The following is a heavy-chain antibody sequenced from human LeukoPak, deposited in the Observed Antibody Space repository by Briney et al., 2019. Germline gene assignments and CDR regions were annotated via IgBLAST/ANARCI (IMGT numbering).Heavy chain of an antibody. CDR3: ARDLGVATAAWYYYYGMDV. D-gene: IGHD5-12*01. J-gene: IGHJ6*02. CDR2: IYSSGST. V-gene: IGHV4-4*08. Sequence: SETLSLTRTVSGGSITTYYWSWIRQPPGKGLEWIGYIYSSGSTTYNPSLKSRVTISIDTSQNQFSLKLSSVTAADTAVYYCARDLGVATAAWYYYYGMDVWGQGTTVTVSS. CDR1: GGSITTYY.